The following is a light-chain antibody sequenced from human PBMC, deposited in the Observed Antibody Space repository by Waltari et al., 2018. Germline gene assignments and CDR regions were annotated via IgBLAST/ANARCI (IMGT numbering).Light chain of an antibody. J-gene: IGLJ3*02. CDR2: DVT. CDR1: SSDVGGYNY. CDR3: SSFTSSSTLRV. V-gene: IGLV2-14*01. Sequence: QSALTQPASVSGSPGQSITISCTGTSSDVGGYNYVSWYQQHPGKAPKLMIYDVTKRPSGVSTRFSGAKSGNTASLTISVLQAEDEADYYCSSFTSSSTLRVFGGGTKLTVL.